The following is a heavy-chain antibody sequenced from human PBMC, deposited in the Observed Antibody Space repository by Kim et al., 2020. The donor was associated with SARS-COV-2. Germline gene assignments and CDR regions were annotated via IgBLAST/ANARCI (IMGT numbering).Heavy chain of an antibody. CDR1: GFTFSDHY. V-gene: IGHV3-72*01. CDR3: ARVESGSPILSVQIDI. CDR2: TRNKANSYTT. D-gene: IGHD1-26*01. Sequence: GGSLRLSCAASGFTFSDHYMDWVRQAPGKGLEWVGRTRNKANSYTTEYAASVKGRFTISRDDSKNSLYLQMNSLKTEDTAVYYCARVESGSPILSVQIDIWGQGTMVTVSS. J-gene: IGHJ3*02.